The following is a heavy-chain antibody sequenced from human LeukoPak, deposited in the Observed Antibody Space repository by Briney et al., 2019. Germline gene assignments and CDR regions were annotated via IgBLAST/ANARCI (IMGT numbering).Heavy chain of an antibody. Sequence: SETLSLTCAVYGGSFSGYYWSWIRQPPGKGLEWIGEINHSGSTNYNPSLKSRVTISVDMSKNQFSLKLSSVTAADTAVYYCAKDGAARPYDYWGQGTLVTVSS. D-gene: IGHD6-6*01. CDR2: INHSGST. CDR1: GGSFSGYY. J-gene: IGHJ4*02. V-gene: IGHV4-34*01. CDR3: AKDGAARPYDY.